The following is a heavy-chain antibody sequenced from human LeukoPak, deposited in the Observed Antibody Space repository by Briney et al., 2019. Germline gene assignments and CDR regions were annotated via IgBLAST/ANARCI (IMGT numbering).Heavy chain of an antibody. CDR3: AREGRPIAAAGDY. V-gene: IGHV3-21*01. Sequence: GGSLRLSCAASGFTFSSYIMNWVRQAPGKGLEWVSSISSSSTYIFYADSVKGRFTISRDNAKNSLYLQMNSLGADDTAVYYCAREGRPIAAAGDYWGQGTLVTVSS. J-gene: IGHJ4*02. CDR1: GFTFSSYI. D-gene: IGHD6-13*01. CDR2: ISSSSTYI.